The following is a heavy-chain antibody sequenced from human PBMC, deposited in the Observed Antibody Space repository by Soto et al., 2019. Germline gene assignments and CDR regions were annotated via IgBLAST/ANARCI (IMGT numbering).Heavy chain of an antibody. V-gene: IGHV2-5*02. CDR2: VYWDDDK. D-gene: IGHD3-10*01. CDR1: GFSLSTSGVG. CDR3: APYHLIRVVPPEFDP. Sequence: SGPTLVNPTQTLTLTCTLSGFSLSTSGVGVGWIRQPPGKALEWLAIVYWDDDKHYSPYLKNRLAITKDTSKNQVVLTMTNMDPVHPAPSSCAPYHLIRVVPPEFDPWGHGILVTVSS. J-gene: IGHJ5*02.